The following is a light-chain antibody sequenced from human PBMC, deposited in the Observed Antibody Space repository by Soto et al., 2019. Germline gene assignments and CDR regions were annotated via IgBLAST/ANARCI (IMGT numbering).Light chain of an antibody. CDR2: EVS. CDR3: SSHTSYSTRV. V-gene: IGLV2-14*01. Sequence: QSVLTQPASVSGSPGQSIAISCTGTSSDVGGYNYVSWYQQHPGKAPKLMIHEVSNRPSGVSDRFSGSKSGNTASLTNSGLQADDEADYYCSSHTSYSTRVFGTGTKVTVL. J-gene: IGLJ1*01. CDR1: SSDVGGYNY.